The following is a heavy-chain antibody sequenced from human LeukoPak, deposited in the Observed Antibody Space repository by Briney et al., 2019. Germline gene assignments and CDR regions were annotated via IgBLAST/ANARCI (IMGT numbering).Heavy chain of an antibody. J-gene: IGHJ6*03. CDR3: AKVGGVLERFGEFRLYMDV. Sequence: PGGSLRLSYAASGFTFSSYGMHWVRQAPGKGLEWVAFIRYDGSDKYYADSVKGRFTISRDNSKNTLYLQMNSLRAEDTAVYYCAKVGGVLERFGEFRLYMDVWGRGTTVTISS. CDR2: IRYDGSDK. V-gene: IGHV3-30*02. CDR1: GFTFSSYG. D-gene: IGHD3-10*01.